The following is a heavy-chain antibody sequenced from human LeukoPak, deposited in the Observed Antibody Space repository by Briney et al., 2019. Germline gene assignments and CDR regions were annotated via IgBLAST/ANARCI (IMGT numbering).Heavy chain of an antibody. Sequence: GGPLTLPCTPCGFPLRWCWMSGVRQTPEKAGEGVENIQPVAYERYYVYSVKGLFTIFRDYAKNSLYLQMNNLRGDDTAIYDWARGEIVGATTLNFWGQGTLVTVSS. V-gene: IGHV3-7*01. CDR2: IQPVAYER. CDR1: GFPLRWCW. J-gene: IGHJ4*02. CDR3: ARGEIVGATTLNF. D-gene: IGHD1-26*01.